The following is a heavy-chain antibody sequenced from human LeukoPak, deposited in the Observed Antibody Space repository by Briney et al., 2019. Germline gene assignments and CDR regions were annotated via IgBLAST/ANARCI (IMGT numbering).Heavy chain of an antibody. V-gene: IGHV4-39*01. CDR2: IYYSGTT. D-gene: IGHD6-19*01. Sequence: SETLSLTCSVSDGSINRSSYYWAWIRQPPGKGLEWIASIYYSGTTYYNPSLRSRVTISVDTSKNQSSLKLSSVTAADTAVFYCARHSVDRSDWPKFDPWGQGTLVTVSS. J-gene: IGHJ5*02. CDR3: ARHSVDRSDWPKFDP. CDR1: DGSINRSSYY.